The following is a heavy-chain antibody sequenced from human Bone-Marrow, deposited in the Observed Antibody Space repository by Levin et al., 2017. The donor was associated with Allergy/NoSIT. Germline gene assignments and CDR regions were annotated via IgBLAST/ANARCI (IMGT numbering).Heavy chain of an antibody. V-gene: IGHV2-5*02. CDR3: ARYLLTYGGVTRLDAFDV. Sequence: KASGPTLVKPTQTLTLTCTFSGFSLSTSGVGVGCIRQPPGKALEWLALIYWDDDKRYSPSLRSRLTITKDTSKNQVVLTMTNMDPVDTATYYCARYLLTYGGVTRLDAFDVWGQGTMVAVSS. CDR2: IYWDDDK. D-gene: IGHD3-16*01. J-gene: IGHJ3*01. CDR1: GFSLSTSGVG.